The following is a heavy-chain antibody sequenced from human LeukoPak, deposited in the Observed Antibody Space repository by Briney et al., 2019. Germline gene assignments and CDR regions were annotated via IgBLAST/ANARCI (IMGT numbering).Heavy chain of an antibody. V-gene: IGHV3-30*18. J-gene: IGHJ6*02. CDR1: GFSFSGYG. D-gene: IGHD6-6*01. CDR2: ISYDGNNQ. CDR3: AKYSSSSNYYYGMDV. Sequence: GGSLRLSCAASGFSFSGYGMHWVRQAPGKGLEWVALISYDGNNQYYADSVKGRFTISRDNSKNTLYLQMNNLRAEDTAVYYCAKYSSSSNYYYGMDVWGQGTTVTVSS.